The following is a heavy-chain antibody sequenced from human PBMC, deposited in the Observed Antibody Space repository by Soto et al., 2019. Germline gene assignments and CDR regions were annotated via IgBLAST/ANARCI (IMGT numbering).Heavy chain of an antibody. J-gene: IGHJ4*02. D-gene: IGHD5-18*01. CDR2: ISYDGSNK. CDR1: GFTFSSYG. Sequence: QVQLVESGGGVVQPGRSLRLSCAASGFTFSSYGMHWVRQAPGKGLEWVAVISYDGSNKYYADSVKGRFTISRDNSKNTLYLQMNSLRAEDTAVYYCAKDQVDTAMVCDYWGQGTLVTVSS. CDR3: AKDQVDTAMVCDY. V-gene: IGHV3-30*18.